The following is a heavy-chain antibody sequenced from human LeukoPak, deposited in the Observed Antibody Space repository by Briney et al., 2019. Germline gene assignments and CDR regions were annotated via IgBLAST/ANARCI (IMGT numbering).Heavy chain of an antibody. Sequence: GGSLRLSCAASGFTFTAYLIHWVRQAPGKRLGWVAVMSSDGNAMFYADSVTGRFTISRDNSKNTLYLQMNSLRAEDTAVYYCVRESEYYFDHSASFDYWGQGTLVTVSS. CDR1: GFTFTAYL. CDR3: VRESEYYFDHSASFDY. D-gene: IGHD3-22*01. CDR2: MSSDGNAM. V-gene: IGHV3-30-3*01. J-gene: IGHJ4*02.